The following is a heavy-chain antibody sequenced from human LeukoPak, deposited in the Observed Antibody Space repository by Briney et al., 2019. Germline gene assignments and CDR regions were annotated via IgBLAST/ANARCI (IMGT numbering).Heavy chain of an antibody. D-gene: IGHD2/OR15-2a*01. CDR3: ARRTLSAIDY. Sequence: SETLSLTCAVSGYSISSGYYWGWIRQPPGKGLGWIGSIYHSGSTYYNPSLKSRVTISVDTSKNQFSLKLSSVTAADTAVYYCARRTLSAIDYWGQGTLVTVSS. V-gene: IGHV4-38-2*01. J-gene: IGHJ4*02. CDR1: GYSISSGYY. CDR2: IYHSGST.